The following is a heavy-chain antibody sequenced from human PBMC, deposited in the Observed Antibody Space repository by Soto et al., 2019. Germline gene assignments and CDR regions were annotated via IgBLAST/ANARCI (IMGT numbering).Heavy chain of an antibody. Sequence: GGSLRLSCAASGFTFSSYAMSWVRQAPGKGLEWVSAISGSGGSTYYADSVKGRFTISRDNSKNTLYLQMNSLRAEDTAVYYCAKDATYYYDSSGYSPKRGAFDIWGQGTMVTVSS. D-gene: IGHD3-22*01. CDR2: ISGSGGST. CDR3: AKDATYYYDSSGYSPKRGAFDI. V-gene: IGHV3-23*01. CDR1: GFTFSSYA. J-gene: IGHJ3*02.